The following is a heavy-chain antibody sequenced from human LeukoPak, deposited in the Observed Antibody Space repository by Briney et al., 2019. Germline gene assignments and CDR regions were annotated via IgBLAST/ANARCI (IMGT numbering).Heavy chain of an antibody. Sequence: GGSLRLSCAASGFTFSSYEMNWVRQAPGKGLEWVSYISSSGSTIYYADSVKGRFTISRDNAKNSLYLQMNSLRAEDTAVYYCARSTRRQIPVVYYYYMDVWGKGTTVTVSS. D-gene: IGHD2-2*01. CDR3: ARSTRRQIPVVYYYYMDV. J-gene: IGHJ6*03. CDR1: GFTFSSYE. CDR2: ISSSGSTI. V-gene: IGHV3-48*03.